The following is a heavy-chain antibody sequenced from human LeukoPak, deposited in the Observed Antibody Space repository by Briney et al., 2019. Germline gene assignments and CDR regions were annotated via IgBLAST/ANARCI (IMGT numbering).Heavy chain of an antibody. CDR2: INTGNGNT. CDR1: GYTFTNYG. CDR3: ARVPLDDASRHYYPH. J-gene: IGHJ1*01. V-gene: IGHV1-3*04. D-gene: IGHD3-10*01. Sequence: ASVKVSCKTSGYTFTNYGMHWVRQAPRQGPEWMGWINTGNGNTESSQKFQDRVTLTRDTSPSTAYMELNSLSSEHTAVYYCARVPLDDASRHYYPHWGQGTLVTVSS.